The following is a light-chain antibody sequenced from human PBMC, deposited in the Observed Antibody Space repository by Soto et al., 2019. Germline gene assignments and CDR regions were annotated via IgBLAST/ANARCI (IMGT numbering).Light chain of an antibody. J-gene: IGKJ5*01. Sequence: IRMSKTPRTLSAAGGEMATITSGASETSSTFLNWYQQKPGKAPKVLIYAASSLQSGVPSAFGGIGSGTEFTLSMMSLQSEDLCAYYFQQSYGTLITSGHGTRLEIK. CDR1: ETSSTF. CDR2: AAS. V-gene: IGKV1-39*01. CDR3: QQSYGTLIT.